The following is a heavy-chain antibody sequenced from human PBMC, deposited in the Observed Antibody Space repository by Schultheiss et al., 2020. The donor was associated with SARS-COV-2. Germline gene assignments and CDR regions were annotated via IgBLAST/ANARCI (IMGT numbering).Heavy chain of an antibody. CDR2: IYSGGST. CDR1: GFTFDHYT. CDR3: ARAYCGGDCYLDAFDI. V-gene: IGHV3-53*04. Sequence: GESLKISCAASGFTFDHYTMHWVRQAPGKGLGWVSAIYSGGSTYYADSVKGRFTISRHNSKNTLYLQMNSLRAEDTAVYYCARAYCGGDCYLDAFDIWGQGTMVTVSS. J-gene: IGHJ3*02. D-gene: IGHD2-21*02.